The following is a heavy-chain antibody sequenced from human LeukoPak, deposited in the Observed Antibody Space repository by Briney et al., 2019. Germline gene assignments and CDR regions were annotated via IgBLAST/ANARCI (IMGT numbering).Heavy chain of an antibody. CDR2: IKQDGSEK. CDR3: ARRETIAVAVSWFDP. J-gene: IGHJ5*02. CDR1: GFTFSSYW. D-gene: IGHD6-19*01. Sequence: GGSLRLSCAASGFTFSSYWMSWVRQAPGKGLEWVANIKQDGSEKYYVDSVEGRLSISRDNVKTSLYLQMNSLRVEDTAVHYCARRETIAVAVSWFDPWGQGTLVTVSS. V-gene: IGHV3-7*01.